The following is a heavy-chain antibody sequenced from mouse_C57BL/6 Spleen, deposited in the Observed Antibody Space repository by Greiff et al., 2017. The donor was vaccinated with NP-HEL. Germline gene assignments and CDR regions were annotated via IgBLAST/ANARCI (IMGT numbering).Heavy chain of an antibody. V-gene: IGHV1-42*01. J-gene: IGHJ1*03. CDR3: ARYNYGSSPYWYFDV. D-gene: IGHD1-1*01. CDR1: GYSFTGYY. CDR2: INPSTGGT. Sequence: EVMLVESGPELVKPGASVKISCKASGYSFTGYYMNWVKQSPEKSLEWIGEINPSTGGTTYNQKFKAKATLTVDKSSSTAYMQLKSLTSEDSAVYYCARYNYGSSPYWYFDVWGTGTTVTVSS.